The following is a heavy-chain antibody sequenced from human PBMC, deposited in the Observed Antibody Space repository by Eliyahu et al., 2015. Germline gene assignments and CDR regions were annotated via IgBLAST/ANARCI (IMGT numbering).Heavy chain of an antibody. J-gene: IGHJ4*02. V-gene: IGHV4-34*01. CDR2: INHSGST. CDR1: GGSFSGYY. CDR3: ARGHSSGYYLQTTLYFDY. Sequence: QVQLQQWGAGLLKPSETLSLTCAVYGGSFSGYYWSWIRQPPGKGLEWIGEINHSGSTNYNPSLKSRVTISVDTSKNQFSLKLSSVTAADTAVYYCARGHSSGYYLQTTLYFDYWGQGTLVTVSS. D-gene: IGHD3-22*01.